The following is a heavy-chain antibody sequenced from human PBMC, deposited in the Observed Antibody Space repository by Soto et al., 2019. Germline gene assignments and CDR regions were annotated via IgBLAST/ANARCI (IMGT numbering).Heavy chain of an antibody. D-gene: IGHD3-22*01. CDR2: ISYDGSSK. V-gene: IGHV3-30*18. Sequence: GGSLRLSCAASGFTFSNYGMHWVRQAPGKGLEWVAVISYDGSSKYYADSVKGRFTISRDNSKNTLYLPMNSLRAEDTAVYYCAKDHSVGSSGYYTLFDYWGQGTLVTVSS. J-gene: IGHJ4*02. CDR1: GFTFSNYG. CDR3: AKDHSVGSSGYYTLFDY.